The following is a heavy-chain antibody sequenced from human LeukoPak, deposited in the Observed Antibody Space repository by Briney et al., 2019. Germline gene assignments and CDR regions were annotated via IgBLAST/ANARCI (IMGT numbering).Heavy chain of an antibody. D-gene: IGHD2-2*02. CDR3: ARHESRYILVFDP. J-gene: IGHJ5*02. Sequence: SETLSLTCTVSGGSISSGGYYWSWIRQHPGKGLEWIGYIYYSGSTYYNPSLKSRVTISVDTSKKQFSLKLSSVTAADTAVYYCARHESRYILVFDPWGQGTLVTVSS. CDR2: IYYSGST. CDR1: GGSISSGGYY. V-gene: IGHV4-31*03.